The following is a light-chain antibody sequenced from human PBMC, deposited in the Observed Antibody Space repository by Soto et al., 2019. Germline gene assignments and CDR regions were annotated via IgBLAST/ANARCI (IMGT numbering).Light chain of an antibody. J-gene: IGKJ1*01. CDR1: QGISSW. CDR2: AAS. Sequence: DIRMTQSPSTLSVSVGDRVTITCGASQGISSWLAWYQQKPGKAPKLLIYAASTLQSGVPSRFRGSGSGTDFTITISSLQTEDFETYYCQQLNSYPQTFGHGTQVDIK. V-gene: IGKV1-5*01. CDR3: QQLNSYPQT.